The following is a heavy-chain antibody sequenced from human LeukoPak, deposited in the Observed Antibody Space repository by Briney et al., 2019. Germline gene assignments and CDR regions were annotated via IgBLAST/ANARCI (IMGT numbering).Heavy chain of an antibody. Sequence: SGTLSLTCAVYGGSFSGYYWSWLRQPPGKGLEWIGEINHSGSTNYNPSLKSRVTISVDTSKNQFSLKLSSVTAADTAVYYCARYLGEEAFDIWGQGTMVTVSS. V-gene: IGHV4-34*01. CDR3: ARYLGEEAFDI. CDR1: GGSFSGYY. D-gene: IGHD3-16*01. CDR2: INHSGST. J-gene: IGHJ3*02.